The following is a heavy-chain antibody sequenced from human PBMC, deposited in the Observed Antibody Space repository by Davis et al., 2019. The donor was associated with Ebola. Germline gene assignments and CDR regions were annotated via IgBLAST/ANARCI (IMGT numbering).Heavy chain of an antibody. CDR2: INPSGGST. V-gene: IGHV1-46*01. Sequence: ASVKVSCKASGYTFTGHYMHWVRQAPGQGLEWMGIINPSGGSTSYAQKFQGRVTMTRDTSTSTVYMELSSLRSEDTAVYYCAKDSVLRYFDWLGGWFDPWGQGTLVTVSS. CDR3: AKDSVLRYFDWLGGWFDP. CDR1: GYTFTGHY. J-gene: IGHJ5*02. D-gene: IGHD3-9*01.